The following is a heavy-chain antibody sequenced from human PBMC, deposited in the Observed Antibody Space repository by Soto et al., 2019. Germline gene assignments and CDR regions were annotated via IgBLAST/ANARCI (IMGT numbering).Heavy chain of an antibody. CDR1: GGSISSYY. CDR3: ARYGIAVAGIDY. V-gene: IGHV4-59*01. D-gene: IGHD6-19*01. J-gene: IGHJ4*02. CDR2: IYYSGST. Sequence: LSLTCTVSGGSISSYYWSWIRQPPGKGLEWIGYIYYSGSTNYNPSLKSRVTISVDTSKNQFSLKLSSVTAADTAVYYCARYGIAVAGIDYWGQGTLVTVSS.